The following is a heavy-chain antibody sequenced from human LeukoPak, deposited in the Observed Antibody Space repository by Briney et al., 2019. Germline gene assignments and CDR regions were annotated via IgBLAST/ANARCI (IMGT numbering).Heavy chain of an antibody. CDR1: GFTFSSYA. CDR2: ISYDGSNK. D-gene: IGHD3-22*01. V-gene: IGHV3-30-3*01. Sequence: PGGSLRLSCAASGFTFSSYAMHWVRQAPGKGLEWVAVISYDGSNKYYAGSVKGRFTISRDNSKNTLYLQMNSLRAEDTAVYYCARDQSSYYDSSGYDYWGQGTLVTVSS. CDR3: ARDQSSYYDSSGYDY. J-gene: IGHJ4*02.